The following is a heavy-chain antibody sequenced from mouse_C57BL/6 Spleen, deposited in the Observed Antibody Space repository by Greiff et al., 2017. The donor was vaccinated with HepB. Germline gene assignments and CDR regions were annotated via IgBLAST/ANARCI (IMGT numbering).Heavy chain of an antibody. Sequence: EVMLVESGGGLVKPGGSLKLSCAASGFTFSSYAMSWVRQTPEKRLEWVATISDGGSYTYYPDNVKGRFTISRDNAKNNLYRQMSHLKSEDTAMYYCARIYYGSSYVGYFDYWGQGTTLTVSS. V-gene: IGHV5-4*03. J-gene: IGHJ2*01. D-gene: IGHD1-1*01. CDR1: GFTFSSYA. CDR2: ISDGGSYT. CDR3: ARIYYGSSYVGYFDY.